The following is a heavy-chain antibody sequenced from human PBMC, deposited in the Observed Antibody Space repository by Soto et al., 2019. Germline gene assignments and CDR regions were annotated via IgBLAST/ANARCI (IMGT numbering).Heavy chain of an antibody. CDR1: GFTFSSYA. V-gene: IGHV3-30-3*01. J-gene: IGHJ3*02. Sequence: GGSLRLSCAASGFTFSSYAMHWVRQAPGKGLEWVAVISYDGSNKYYADSVKGRFTISRDNSKNTRYLQMNSLRAEDTAVYYCARDRPVVGDVDAFDIWGQGTMVTVSS. D-gene: IGHD1-26*01. CDR3: ARDRPVVGDVDAFDI. CDR2: ISYDGSNK.